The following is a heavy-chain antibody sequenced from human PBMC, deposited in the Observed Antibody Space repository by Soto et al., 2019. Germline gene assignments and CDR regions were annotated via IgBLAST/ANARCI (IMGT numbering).Heavy chain of an antibody. J-gene: IGHJ4*02. CDR2: ISYDGSNK. Sequence: PGGSLRLSCAASGFTFSSYGMHWVRQAPGKGLEWVAVISYDGSNKYYADSVKGRFTISRDNSKNTLYLQMNSLRAEDTAVYYCATYSSGWGSPFDYWGQGTLVTVSS. D-gene: IGHD6-19*01. CDR1: GFTFSSYG. CDR3: ATYSSGWGSPFDY. V-gene: IGHV3-30*03.